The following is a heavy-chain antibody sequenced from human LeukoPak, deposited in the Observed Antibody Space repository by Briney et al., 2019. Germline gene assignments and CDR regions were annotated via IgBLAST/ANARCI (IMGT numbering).Heavy chain of an antibody. J-gene: IGHJ4*02. Sequence: SETLSLTCAVYGGSFSGYYLSWIRQPPGKGLEWIGEINHSGSTNYNPSLKSRVTISVDTSKNQFPLKLSSVTAADTAVYYCARPRVGSGSNNFDYWGQGTPVTVSS. CDR3: ARPRVGSGSNNFDY. CDR2: INHSGST. CDR1: GGSFSGYY. V-gene: IGHV4-34*01. D-gene: IGHD3-10*01.